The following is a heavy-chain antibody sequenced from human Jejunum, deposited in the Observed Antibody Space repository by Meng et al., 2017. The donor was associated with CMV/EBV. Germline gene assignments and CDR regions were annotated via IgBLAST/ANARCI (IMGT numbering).Heavy chain of an antibody. V-gene: IGHV4-39*01. J-gene: IGHJ5*02. D-gene: IGHD1-26*01. CDR2: IYYSGTT. CDR1: GGPISSSSYY. CDR3: ARRRELHNWFDP. Sequence: SGGPISSSSYYWDWIRQPPGKGLEWIGRIYYSGTTYYNPSRKSRVTISVDTSKNQFALKLSSVTAADTAVYYCARRRELHNWFDPWGQGTLVTVSS.